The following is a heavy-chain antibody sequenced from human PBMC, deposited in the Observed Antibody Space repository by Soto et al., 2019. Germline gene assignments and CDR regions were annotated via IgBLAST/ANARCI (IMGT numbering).Heavy chain of an antibody. Sequence: ASVKVSCKPSGYTFTSYGFSWVRQAPGQGPEWMGWISTWNDGKTDAQKFRGRVTMTTDTSTSTAYMELRSLRSDDTAVYYCARLKSDYAVDCWGQGTLVTVSS. CDR2: ISTWNDGK. CDR3: ARLKSDYAVDC. V-gene: IGHV1-18*04. J-gene: IGHJ4*02. CDR1: GYTFTSYG. D-gene: IGHD4-17*01.